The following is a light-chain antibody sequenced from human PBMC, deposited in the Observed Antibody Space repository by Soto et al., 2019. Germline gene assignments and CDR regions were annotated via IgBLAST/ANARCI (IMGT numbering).Light chain of an antibody. CDR3: CSYAGSYTL. V-gene: IGLV2-11*01. CDR1: VSDVGGYNF. CDR2: DVT. J-gene: IGLJ2*01. Sequence: QSALTQPRSVSGSPGQSVTISCTGTVSDVGGYNFVSWYQQHPGKTPKLIIYDVTQRPSGVPNRFSASKSGNTASLTISGLQAEDEADYYCCSYAGSYTLFGGGTKLTVL.